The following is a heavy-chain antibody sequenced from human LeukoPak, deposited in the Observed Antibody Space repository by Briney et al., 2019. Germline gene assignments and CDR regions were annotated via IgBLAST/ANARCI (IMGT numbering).Heavy chain of an antibody. CDR3: ARHKGAADPPSDY. CDR1: GGSISSGDHY. Sequence: SQTLSLTCTVSGGSISSGDHYWNWMRQPPGKGLEWIGYIYHSGNTYYTPSLKSRVFMSVDRSKNQFSLKLSSVTAADTAVYYCARHKGAADPPSDYWGQGTLVTVSS. J-gene: IGHJ4*02. V-gene: IGHV4-30-2*01. D-gene: IGHD6-13*01. CDR2: IYHSGNT.